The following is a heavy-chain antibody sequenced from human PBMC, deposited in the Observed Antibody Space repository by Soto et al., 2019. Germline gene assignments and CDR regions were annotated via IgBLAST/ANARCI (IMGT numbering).Heavy chain of an antibody. Sequence: PWGSLRLSCTASGFTFDDYTMQWVRQAPGKGLEWVSLISWDGGITYYADSVKGRFTISRDNSKNSLYLQMNSLTTEDTALYYCAKAGAYNYGSYFDYWGQGTLVTVSS. CDR1: GFTFDDYT. V-gene: IGHV3-43*01. CDR3: AKAGAYNYGSYFDY. CDR2: ISWDGGIT. D-gene: IGHD5-18*01. J-gene: IGHJ4*02.